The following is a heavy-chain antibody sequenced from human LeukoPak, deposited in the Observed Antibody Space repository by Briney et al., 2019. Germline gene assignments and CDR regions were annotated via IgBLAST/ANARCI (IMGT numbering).Heavy chain of an antibody. Sequence: ASVNVSCKASGYTFTSYGISWVRQAPGQGLEWMGWINPNSGGTNYAQKFQGWVTMTRDTSISTAYMELSRLRSDDTAVYYCARGSGASGIYGMDVWGQGTTVTVSS. V-gene: IGHV1-2*04. CDR1: GYTFTSYG. CDR3: ARGSGASGIYGMDV. CDR2: INPNSGGT. J-gene: IGHJ6*02. D-gene: IGHD3-10*01.